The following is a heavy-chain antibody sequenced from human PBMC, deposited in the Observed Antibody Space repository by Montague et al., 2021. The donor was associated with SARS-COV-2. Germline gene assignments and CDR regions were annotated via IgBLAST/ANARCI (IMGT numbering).Heavy chain of an antibody. D-gene: IGHD1-1*01. V-gene: IGHV4-34*01. Sequence: SETLSLTCTIHGGSFSGGSFSGFYWHWVRQAPGKGLEWIGEINASGSTNYKPSLRSRVTISVDKSDNQLSLSLRPVTAADTGVYYCARDASSSRWLRGRERYHFYPMDVWGQGTTVTVSS. CDR2: INASGST. CDR3: ARDASSSRWLRGRERYHFYPMDV. J-gene: IGHJ6*02. CDR1: GGSFSGFY.